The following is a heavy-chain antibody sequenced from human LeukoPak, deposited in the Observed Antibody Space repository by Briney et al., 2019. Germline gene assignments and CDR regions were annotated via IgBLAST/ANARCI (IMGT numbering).Heavy chain of an antibody. CDR1: GGPFTTYY. Sequence: PSETLSLTCAVYGGPFTTYYWSWIRQPPGKGLEWIGDIYHTGSTTYNPSLKSRVTISIDTSKNQFSLKLSSVTAADTAVYYCARGLGGYRAFDYWGQGTLVTVSS. CDR3: ARGLGGYRAFDY. D-gene: IGHD3-16*02. V-gene: IGHV4-34*01. J-gene: IGHJ4*02. CDR2: IYHTGST.